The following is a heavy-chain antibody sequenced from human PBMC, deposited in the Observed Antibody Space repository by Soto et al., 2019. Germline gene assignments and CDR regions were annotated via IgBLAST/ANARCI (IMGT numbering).Heavy chain of an antibody. CDR1: GFTLSSYD. V-gene: IGHV3-23*01. J-gene: IGHJ4*02. CDR3: AKEKGRIQLWFGSDAYYFDY. Sequence: PGGSLRLSCAASGFTLSSYDMSWVRQAPGKGLEWVSAISGSGGSTYYADSVKGRFTISRDNSKNTLYLQMNSLRAEDTAVYYCAKEKGRIQLWFGSDAYYFDYWGQGTLVTVS. D-gene: IGHD5-18*01. CDR2: ISGSGGST.